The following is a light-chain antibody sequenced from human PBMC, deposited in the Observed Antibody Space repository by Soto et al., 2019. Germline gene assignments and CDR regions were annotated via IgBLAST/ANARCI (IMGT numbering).Light chain of an antibody. CDR3: QSYDSSLRGWL. J-gene: IGLJ3*02. CDR2: GNN. CDR1: SSNIGAGYD. Sequence: QLVLTQPPSVSGAPGQRVTISCTGSSSNIGAGYDVHWYQQIPGTAPKVLIYGNNNRPSGVPDRFSGSKSGTSASLAITGLQAEDETDYYCQSYDSSLRGWLFGGGTKVTVL. V-gene: IGLV1-40*01.